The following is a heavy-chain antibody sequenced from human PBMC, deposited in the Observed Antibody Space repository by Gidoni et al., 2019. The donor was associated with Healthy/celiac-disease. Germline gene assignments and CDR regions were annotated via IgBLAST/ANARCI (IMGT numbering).Heavy chain of an antibody. D-gene: IGHD5-12*01. CDR1: GFTFSSYA. J-gene: IGHJ4*02. CDR3: ARAPRWLQLSRSLFDY. V-gene: IGHV3-30-3*01. CDR2: ISYDGSNK. Sequence: QVQLVESGGGVVQPGRSLRLSCAASGFTFSSYAMHWVRQAPGKGLEWVAVISYDGSNKYYADSVKGRFTISRDNSKNTLYLQMNSLRAEDTAVYYCARAPRWLQLSRSLFDYWGQGTLVTVSS.